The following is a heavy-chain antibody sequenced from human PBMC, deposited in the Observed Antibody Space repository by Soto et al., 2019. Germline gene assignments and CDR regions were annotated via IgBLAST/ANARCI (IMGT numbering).Heavy chain of an antibody. V-gene: IGHV3-30-3*01. Sequence: GGSLRLSCAASGFTFSSFAMHRVRQTPGKGLEWVAVISYDGSNKYYADSVKGRFTISRDNSKNTLYLQMNSLRAEDTAVYYCARDRGGWFDPWGQGTLVTVS. D-gene: IGHD3-16*01. CDR1: GFTFSSFA. J-gene: IGHJ5*02. CDR2: ISYDGSNK. CDR3: ARDRGGWFDP.